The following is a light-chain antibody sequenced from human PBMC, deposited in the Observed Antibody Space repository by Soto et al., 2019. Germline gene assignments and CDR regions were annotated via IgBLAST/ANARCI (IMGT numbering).Light chain of an antibody. V-gene: IGKV1-27*01. CDR3: QTYNSAPRT. J-gene: IGKJ1*01. CDR1: RGISNY. Sequence: DIQLTQSPSFLSASVGDRVTITCRASRGISNYLAWYQQKPGKVPKLLIYAASTFQSGVPSRFSGSGSWTDFTLTISSLQPEDVATYYCQTYNSAPRTFGQGTKVDIK. CDR2: AAS.